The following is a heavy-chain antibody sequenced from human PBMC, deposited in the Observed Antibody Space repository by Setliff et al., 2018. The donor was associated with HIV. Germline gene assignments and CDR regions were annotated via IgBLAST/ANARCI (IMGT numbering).Heavy chain of an antibody. D-gene: IGHD3-22*01. V-gene: IGHV4-34*01. CDR1: GGSFSGYY. Sequence: PSETLSLTCAVYGGSFSGYYWSWLRQPPGKGLEWIGEINHSGSTNYNPSLKSRVTISVDTSKNQFSLKLSSVTAADTAVYYCARRGGAIGYDRTRRPSFNAFDIWGQGTMVTVSS. CDR2: INHSGST. J-gene: IGHJ3*02. CDR3: ARRGGAIGYDRTRRPSFNAFDI.